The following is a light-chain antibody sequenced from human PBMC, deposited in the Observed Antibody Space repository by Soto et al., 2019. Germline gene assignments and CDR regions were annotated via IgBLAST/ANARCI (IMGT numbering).Light chain of an antibody. V-gene: IGLV2-14*01. CDR1: SSDVGGYNY. Sequence: QSVLTQPASVSGSPGQSITISCTGTSSDVGGYNYVSWYQQHPGKAPKLMIYEVSNRPSGVSNRFSGSKSGNTASLTISGLQADDEAAYYCSSYKTRSSVIFGGGTKLTVL. CDR2: EVS. J-gene: IGLJ2*01. CDR3: SSYKTRSSVI.